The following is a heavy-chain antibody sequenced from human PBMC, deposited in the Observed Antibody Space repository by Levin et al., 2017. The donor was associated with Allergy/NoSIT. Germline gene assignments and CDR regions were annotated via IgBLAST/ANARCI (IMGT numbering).Heavy chain of an antibody. CDR1: GYTFTSYG. CDR2: ISAYNGNT. V-gene: IGHV1-18*01. CDR3: ARGYSSSWPAYYYYGMDV. D-gene: IGHD6-13*01. Sequence: ASVKVSCKASGYTFTSYGISWVRQAPGQGLEWMGWISAYNGNTNYAQKLQGRVTMTTDTSTSTAYMELRSLRSDDTAVYYCARGYSSSWPAYYYYGMDVWGLGTTVTVSS. J-gene: IGHJ6*02.